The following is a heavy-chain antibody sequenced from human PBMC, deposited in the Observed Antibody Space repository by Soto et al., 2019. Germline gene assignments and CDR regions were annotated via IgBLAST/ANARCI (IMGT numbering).Heavy chain of an antibody. CDR3: AAPAVAGLDAFDI. CDR1: GFPFSSYS. V-gene: IGHV3-21*01. Sequence: GGSLRLSCAASGFPFSSYSMNWVRQAPGKGLEWVSSISSSSSYIYYADSMKGRFTISRDNAKNPLYLQMNSLRAEDTAVYYCAAPAVAGLDAFDIWGQGTMVTVSS. CDR2: ISSSSSYI. J-gene: IGHJ3*02. D-gene: IGHD6-19*01.